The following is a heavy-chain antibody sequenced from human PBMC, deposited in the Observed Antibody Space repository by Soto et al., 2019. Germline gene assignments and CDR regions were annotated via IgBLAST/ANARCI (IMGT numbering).Heavy chain of an antibody. CDR3: VRGGGGATPWEEIEY. CDR1: GFTFISHA. J-gene: IGHJ4*02. CDR2: TNGRSLIT. D-gene: IGHD1-26*01. Sequence: EVQLLQSGGDLAQPGGSLRLSCAASGFTFISHAMTWVRQAPGKGLEWVSSTNGRSLITYYADSVKGRFTVSRDNSKDTGKLQMHILRAENTAIAYCVRGGGGATPWEEIEYWRQGTLVSVSS. V-gene: IGHV3-23*01.